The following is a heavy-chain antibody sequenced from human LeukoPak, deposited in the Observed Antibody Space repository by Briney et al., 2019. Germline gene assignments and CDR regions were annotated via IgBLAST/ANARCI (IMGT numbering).Heavy chain of an antibody. J-gene: IGHJ4*02. CDR2: IRSDGGNK. CDR1: GFTFGSYG. CDR3: AKGVKQIVAVTAQHYLDY. D-gene: IGHD2-21*02. Sequence: GGSLRLSCAASGFTFGSYGMHWVRQAPGKGLEWVTFIRSDGGNKYYADSVKGRFTISRDNSKNTLYLQMNTLIADDTAVYYCAKGVKQIVAVTAQHYLDYWGQGTLVTVSS. V-gene: IGHV3-30*02.